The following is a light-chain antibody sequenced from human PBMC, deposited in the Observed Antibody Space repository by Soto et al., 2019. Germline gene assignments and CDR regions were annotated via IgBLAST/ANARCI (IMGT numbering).Light chain of an antibody. Sequence: QSALTQPRSVSGSPGQSVTISCTGTSSDVGGHIYVSWYQQYPGKAPKFMIYDVTKRPSGVPDRFSGSKSGNTASLTISGLQAEDEADYYCCSYAGSYTLIFGGGTKLTVL. V-gene: IGLV2-11*01. J-gene: IGLJ2*01. CDR2: DVT. CDR3: CSYAGSYTLI. CDR1: SSDVGGHIY.